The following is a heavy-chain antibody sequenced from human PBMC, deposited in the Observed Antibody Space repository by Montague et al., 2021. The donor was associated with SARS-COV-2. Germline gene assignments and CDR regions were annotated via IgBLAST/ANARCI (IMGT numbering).Heavy chain of an antibody. D-gene: IGHD1-26*01. CDR2: ISHDESNH. V-gene: IGHV3-30*04. CDR3: AREGYRSGSFYIDY. CDR1: RLPFNGYA. Sequence: SLRLSCAASRLPFNGYAMHWVRQAPGKGLEWLTFISHDESNHRYADSVKGRFTISRGNSKNTLYLQMDSLRPEDTAVYYCAREGYRSGSFYIDYWGQGTLVTVSS. J-gene: IGHJ4*01.